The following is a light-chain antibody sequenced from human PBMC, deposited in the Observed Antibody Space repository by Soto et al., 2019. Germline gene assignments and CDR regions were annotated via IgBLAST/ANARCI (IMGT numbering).Light chain of an antibody. CDR3: QQSYSTPIT. CDR2: AAS. V-gene: IGKV1-39*01. Sequence: DIQITQSLSSLSASVGERVSITCRASQSISTHLSWYQQKPGKAPKLLIYAASSLQSWVPSRFTGSGSGTDFTLTISSLQPEDFATYYCQQSYSTPITFGQGTRLETK. J-gene: IGKJ5*01. CDR1: QSISTH.